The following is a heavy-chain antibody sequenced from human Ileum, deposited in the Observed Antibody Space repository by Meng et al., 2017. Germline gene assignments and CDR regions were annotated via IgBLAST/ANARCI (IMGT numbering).Heavy chain of an antibody. V-gene: IGHV3-73*01. Sequence: GESLKISCAASGFTFSDCAMHCVRQASGKGLEWVGRIERKPNNYATAYAASVKGRFTISRDDATNTAFLQMNSLNTEDTAVYYCTRDGGLRNWFDSWGQGTLVTVSS. CDR2: IERKPNNYAT. D-gene: IGHD5-12*01. CDR3: TRDGGLRNWFDS. CDR1: GFTFSDCA. J-gene: IGHJ5*01.